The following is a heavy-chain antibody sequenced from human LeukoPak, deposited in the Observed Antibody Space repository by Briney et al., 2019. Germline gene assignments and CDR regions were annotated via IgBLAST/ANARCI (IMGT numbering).Heavy chain of an antibody. V-gene: IGHV3-23*01. D-gene: IGHD3-10*01. CDR3: AKTPFGELSFDY. CDR1: GFTFSSYA. CDR2: ISGSGGST. Sequence: GGSLRLSCGASGFTFSSYAMSWVRQAPGKGLEWVSAISGSGGSTYYADSVKGRFTISRDNSKNTLYLQMNSLRAEDTAVYYCAKTPFGELSFDYWGQGTLVTVSS. J-gene: IGHJ4*02.